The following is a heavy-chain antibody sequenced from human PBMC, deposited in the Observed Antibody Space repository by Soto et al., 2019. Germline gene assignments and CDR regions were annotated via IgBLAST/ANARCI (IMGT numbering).Heavy chain of an antibody. V-gene: IGHV2-5*01. CDR1: GFSLSTSGVG. J-gene: IGHJ5*02. CDR3: AHRQRPKLRYFDWPTRTRDNWFDP. Sequence: ASGPTLVNPTQTLTLTCTFSGFSLSTSGVGVGWIRQPPGKALEWLALIYWNDDKRYSPSLKSRLTITKDTSKNQVVLTMTNMDPVDTATYYCAHRQRPKLRYFDWPTRTRDNWFDPWGQGTLVTVSS. D-gene: IGHD3-9*01. CDR2: IYWNDDK.